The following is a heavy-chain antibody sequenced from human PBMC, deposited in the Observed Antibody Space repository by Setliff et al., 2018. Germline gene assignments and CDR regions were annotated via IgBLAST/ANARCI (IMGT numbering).Heavy chain of an antibody. V-gene: IGHV1-18*01. CDR2: INNYNFNT. Sequence: ASVKVSCKASGYTFTKYGITWVRQAPGQGLEWMGWINNYNFNTKYAQKLQGRVTMTTDTSTSTAYMELRSLRSDDTAIYYCARINFYVSSGYYYAPDYWGPGTLVTVSS. CDR3: ARINFYVSSGYYYAPDY. CDR1: GYTFTKYG. D-gene: IGHD3-22*01. J-gene: IGHJ4*02.